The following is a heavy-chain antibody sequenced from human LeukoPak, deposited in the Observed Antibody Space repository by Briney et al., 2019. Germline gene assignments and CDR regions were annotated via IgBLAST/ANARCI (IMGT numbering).Heavy chain of an antibody. J-gene: IGHJ4*02. CDR2: INHSGST. D-gene: IGHD2-2*02. CDR3: ARGGLGYCSSTSCYKASDY. Sequence: SETLSLTCAVYGGSFSGYYWSWIRQPPGKGLEWIGEINHSGSTNYNPSLKSRVTISVDTSKNQFSLKLSSVTAADTAVYYCARGGLGYCSSTSCYKASDYWGRGTLVTVSS. V-gene: IGHV4-34*01. CDR1: GGSFSGYY.